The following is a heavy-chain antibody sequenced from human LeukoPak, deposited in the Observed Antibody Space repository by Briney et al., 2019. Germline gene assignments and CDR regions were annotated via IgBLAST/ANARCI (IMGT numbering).Heavy chain of an antibody. J-gene: IGHJ4*02. V-gene: IGHV3-30-3*01. CDR2: ISDDGTNK. Sequence: GGSLRLSCAASGFTFSSYAMDWVRQAPGKGLEWVAVISDDGTNKYYADSVKGRFTISRDNSKNTLYLQMNSLRAEDTAVYYCATFEEPQWELRDYWGQGTLVTVSS. CDR1: GFTFSSYA. D-gene: IGHD1-26*01. CDR3: ATFEEPQWELRDY.